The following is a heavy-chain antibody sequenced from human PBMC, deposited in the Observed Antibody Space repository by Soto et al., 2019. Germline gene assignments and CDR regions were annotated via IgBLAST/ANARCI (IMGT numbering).Heavy chain of an antibody. CDR2: IVPMFGKA. J-gene: IGHJ4*02. V-gene: IGHV1-69*13. CDR3: ARGLDYESSAFYFFF. Sequence: SVKASCKSSGGTFRRYALNWVRQAPGQGPEWMGGIVPMFGKAHYAQKFQGRVTITADESTSTAYMELSSLRSEDTAMYYCARGLDYESSAFYFFFWGQGTVVTVSS. CDR1: GGTFRRYA. D-gene: IGHD3-22*01.